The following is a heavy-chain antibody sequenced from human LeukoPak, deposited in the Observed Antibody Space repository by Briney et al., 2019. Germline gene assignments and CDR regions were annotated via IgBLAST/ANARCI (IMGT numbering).Heavy chain of an antibody. Sequence: GGSLRLSCAASGFTFSSYAMSWVRQAPGKGLEWVGRIASKTDGGTTDYAAPVKGRFTISRDDSKNTLFLQMNSLKAEDTAVYYCTTGIRGDCGQGTLVTVSS. CDR1: GFTFSSYA. CDR2: IASKTDGGTT. V-gene: IGHV3-15*04. J-gene: IGHJ4*02. CDR3: TTGIRGD.